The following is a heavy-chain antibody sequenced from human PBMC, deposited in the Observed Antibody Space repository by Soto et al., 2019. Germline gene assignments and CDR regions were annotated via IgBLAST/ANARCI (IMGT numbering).Heavy chain of an antibody. J-gene: IGHJ5*02. CDR1: GGFVRTYY. CDR3: ARLRGHYYDSVAYDPQWLDL. Sequence: QERLQESGPGLVKPSETLSLTCSVSGGFVRTYYWSWLRHPAGKGLEWIGRIYGGGSTKFNPSLKSRVTMLVDTSKNVFSLKLTSVTAADTATYYCARLRGHYYDSVAYDPQWLDLWGQGTLVTVSS. CDR2: IYGGGST. D-gene: IGHD3-22*01. V-gene: IGHV4-4*07.